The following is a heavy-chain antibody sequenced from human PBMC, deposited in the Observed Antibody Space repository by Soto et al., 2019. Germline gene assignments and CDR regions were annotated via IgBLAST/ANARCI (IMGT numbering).Heavy chain of an antibody. J-gene: IGHJ5*02. CDR1: GGTFSTYT. CDR2: IIPIIGII. Sequence: QVQLVQSGAEVKKPGSSVKVSCKASGGTFSTYTITWVRQSPGQGLEWMGRIIPIIGIINYAQKFQGRVTITADKFTGTAYMELTRLRSDDTAVYYCAGEPDSHYNDSHASSYPWGQGTLVTVSS. V-gene: IGHV1-69*08. CDR3: AGEPDSHYNDSHASSYP. D-gene: IGHD3-22*01.